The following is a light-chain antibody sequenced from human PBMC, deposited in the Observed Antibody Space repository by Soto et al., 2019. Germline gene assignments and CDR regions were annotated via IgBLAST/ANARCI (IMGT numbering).Light chain of an antibody. J-gene: IGKJ5*01. CDR2: WAS. Sequence: DLLLTQSADSLAVSLGESSTINCKSSQSVLYSSNNKNHLAWYQQKPGQPPKLVIYWASTRESGVPDRFSGSGSGTDFTLTISSLQPEDFATYYCQQANSFPITFGQGTRLEIK. CDR3: QQANSFPIT. CDR1: QSVLYSSNNKNH. V-gene: IGKV4-1*01.